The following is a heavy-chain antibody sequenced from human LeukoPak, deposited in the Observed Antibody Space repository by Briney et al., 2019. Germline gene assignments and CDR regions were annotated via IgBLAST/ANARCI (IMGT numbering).Heavy chain of an antibody. CDR1: GFTFSSYS. J-gene: IGHJ4*02. D-gene: IGHD3-22*01. Sequence: GGSLRLSCAASGFTFSSYSMNWVRQAPGKGLEWVSSISSSSSYIYYADSVKGRFTISRDNAKNSLYLQMNSLRAEDTAVYYCARDRPDLEYYDSSVLDYWGQGTLVTVSS. V-gene: IGHV3-21*01. CDR2: ISSSSSYI. CDR3: ARDRPDLEYYDSSVLDY.